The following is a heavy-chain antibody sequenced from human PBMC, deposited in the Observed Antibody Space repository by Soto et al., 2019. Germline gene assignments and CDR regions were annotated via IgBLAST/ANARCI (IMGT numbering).Heavy chain of an antibody. CDR3: ATYGGDSGGFEYFKY. CDR2: ISGSGDT. V-gene: IGHV3-23*01. J-gene: IGHJ1*01. CDR1: GLTFSSYG. D-gene: IGHD2-21*02. Sequence: EVQLLESGGGLVQPGGSLRLSCAASGLTFSSYGMTWVRQDPGKGLEWVSAISGSGDTYNVDSLKGRFTISRDNSKSTLFLQMNSPRAEYTAVYYCATYGGDSGGFEYFKYWGQGTLVTVSS.